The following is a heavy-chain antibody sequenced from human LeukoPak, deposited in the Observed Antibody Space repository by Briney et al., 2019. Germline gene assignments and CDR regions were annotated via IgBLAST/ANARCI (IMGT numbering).Heavy chain of an antibody. CDR1: GFTFSDYW. CDR2: IEQDGSSK. Sequence: PGGSLRLSCVASGFTFSDYWMNWVRQAPGKGLEWVANIEQDGSSKYYLDSVKGRFTISRDNAKNPLYLQINNLRAEDTAVYFCARGDWAPFDYWGQGSLLTVSS. V-gene: IGHV3-7*01. CDR3: ARGDWAPFDY. J-gene: IGHJ4*02. D-gene: IGHD2-21*02.